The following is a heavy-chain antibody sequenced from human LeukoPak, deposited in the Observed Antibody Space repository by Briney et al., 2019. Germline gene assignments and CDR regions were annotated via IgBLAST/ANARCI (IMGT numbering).Heavy chain of an antibody. J-gene: IGHJ4*02. D-gene: IGHD3-22*01. V-gene: IGHV3-7*01. CDR3: ARWGSYESSGDPVVFDY. CDR1: GFTFSAYY. Sequence: PGGSLRLPCAASGFTFSAYYMTWVRQAPGKGLEWVANIKEDGGETDYVDSVKGRFTISRDNAKSSVYLQMNSLRAEDTAVYYCARWGSYESSGDPVVFDYWGQGTLVTVSS. CDR2: IKEDGGET.